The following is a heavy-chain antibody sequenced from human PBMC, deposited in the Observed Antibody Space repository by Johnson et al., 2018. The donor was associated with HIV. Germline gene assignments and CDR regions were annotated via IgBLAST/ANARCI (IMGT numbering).Heavy chain of an antibody. J-gene: IGHJ3*02. CDR2: IYSGGST. CDR3: ARGGGIAARPRAFDI. CDR1: GFTVSSNY. D-gene: IGHD6-6*01. V-gene: IGHV3-66*01. Sequence: EVQLVESGGGLVKPGGSLRLSCAASGFTVSSNYMSWVRQAPGRGLEWVSAIYSGGSTYYADSVKGRFTISRDNSKNTLYLQMNSLRAEDTAVYYCARGGGIAARPRAFDIWGQGTMVTVSS.